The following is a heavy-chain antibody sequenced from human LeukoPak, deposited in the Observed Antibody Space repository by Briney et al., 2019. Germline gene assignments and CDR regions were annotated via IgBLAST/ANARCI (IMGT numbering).Heavy chain of an antibody. D-gene: IGHD3-22*01. Sequence: ASVKVSCKTSGYTFTGYYMHWVRQAPGQGLEWMGWINPNSGGTNYAQKFQGRVTMTRDTSISTAYMELSRLRSDDTAVFYCARGYYDSSDFEYFQHWGQGTLVTVSS. CDR2: INPNSGGT. CDR1: GYTFTGYY. CDR3: ARGYYDSSDFEYFQH. J-gene: IGHJ1*01. V-gene: IGHV1-2*02.